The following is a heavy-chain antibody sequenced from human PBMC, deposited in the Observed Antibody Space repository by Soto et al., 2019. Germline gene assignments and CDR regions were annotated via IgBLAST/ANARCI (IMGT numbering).Heavy chain of an antibody. CDR3: ARDIGDYGDLNGFDP. J-gene: IGHJ5*02. CDR2: ISYDGSNK. D-gene: IGHD4-17*01. Sequence: QVQLVESGVGVVQPGRSLRLSCAASGFTFSSYAMHWVRQAPGKGLERVAVISYDGSNKYYADSVKVQFTISRDNSKITLYLQLNSLRAVDTAVYYCARDIGDYGDLNGFDPWGKGTLVTASS. CDR1: GFTFSSYA. V-gene: IGHV3-30-3*01.